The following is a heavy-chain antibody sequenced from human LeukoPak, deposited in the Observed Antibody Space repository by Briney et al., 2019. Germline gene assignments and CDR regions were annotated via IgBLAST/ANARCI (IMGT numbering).Heavy chain of an antibody. D-gene: IGHD3-22*01. Sequence: PSETLSLTCAAYGGSFSGYYWSWIRQPPGKGLEWIGEINHSESTNYNPSLKSRVTISVDTSKNQFSLKLSSVTAADTAVYYCARDPSSGYSEFDYWGQGTLVTVSS. CDR2: INHSEST. CDR1: GGSFSGYY. V-gene: IGHV4-34*01. CDR3: ARDPSSGYSEFDY. J-gene: IGHJ4*02.